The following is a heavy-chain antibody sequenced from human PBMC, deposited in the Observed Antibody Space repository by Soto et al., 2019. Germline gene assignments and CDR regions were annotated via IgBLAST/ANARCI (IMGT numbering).Heavy chain of an antibody. CDR1: GYTLTNYS. CDR3: ARDGYYYDSSSYAFHI. V-gene: IGHV1-18*01. D-gene: IGHD3-22*01. Sequence: ASVKVSCKASGYTLTNYSISWVRQAPGQGLEWMGGISAYNGNTNYAQKLQGRVTMTKDTSTDTAYMELRSLRSDDTAVYYCARDGYYYDSSSYAFHIWC. J-gene: IGHJ3*02. CDR2: ISAYNGNT.